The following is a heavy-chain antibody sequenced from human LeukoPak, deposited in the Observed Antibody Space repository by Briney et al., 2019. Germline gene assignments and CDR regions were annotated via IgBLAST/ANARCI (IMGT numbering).Heavy chain of an antibody. V-gene: IGHV1-2*02. CDR1: GYTFTGNY. J-gene: IGHJ4*02. CDR3: ARLSRWLFSENDY. CDR2: INPNSGGT. D-gene: IGHD3-22*01. Sequence: ASVKVSCKASGYTFTGNYMHWVRQAPGQGLEWMGWINPNSGGTNYAQKFQGRVTMTRDTSIGTAYMELSRLRSDDTAVYYCARLSRWLFSENDYWGQGTLVTVSS.